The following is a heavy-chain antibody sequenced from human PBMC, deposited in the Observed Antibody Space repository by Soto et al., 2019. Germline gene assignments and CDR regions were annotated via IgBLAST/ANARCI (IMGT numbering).Heavy chain of an antibody. Sequence: QVQLVESGGGVVQPGQSLTLSCAASAFTFSNHAMHWVRQAPGKGLEWLAVISYDGGNKYYADSVKGRFTISRDNSKNTLYLQMNVLGPEDTAVYHCARDNSPLPTGVAVAGTLGWFDPWGQGTLVTVSS. D-gene: IGHD6-19*01. V-gene: IGHV3-30-3*01. J-gene: IGHJ5*02. CDR1: AFTFSNHA. CDR3: ARDNSPLPTGVAVAGTLGWFDP. CDR2: ISYDGGNK.